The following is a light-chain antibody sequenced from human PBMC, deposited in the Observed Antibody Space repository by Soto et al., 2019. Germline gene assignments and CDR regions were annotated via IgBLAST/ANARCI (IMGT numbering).Light chain of an antibody. V-gene: IGKV3-11*01. CDR2: DAS. CDR1: QSVSSY. J-gene: IGKJ1*01. Sequence: EIVMTQSPATLSVSPGERATLSCRASQSVSSYLAWYQQKPGQAPRLLIYDASNRATGIPARFGGSGSGTDFTLTISSLEPEDFAVYYCQQRSNWWTFGQGTKVDIK. CDR3: QQRSNWWT.